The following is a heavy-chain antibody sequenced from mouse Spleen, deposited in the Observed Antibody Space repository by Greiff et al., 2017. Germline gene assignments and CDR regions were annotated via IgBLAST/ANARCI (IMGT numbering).Heavy chain of an antibody. J-gene: IGHJ4*01. Sequence: EVQGVESGGGLVQPGGSRKLSCAASGFTFSSFGMHWVRQAPEKGLEWVAYISSGSSTIYYADTVKGRFTISRDNPKNTLFLQMTSLRSEDTAMYYCARDGYYGAMDYWGQGTSVTVSS. CDR2: ISSGSSTI. D-gene: IGHD2-3*01. CDR3: ARDGYYGAMDY. CDR1: GFTFSSFG. V-gene: IGHV5-17*02.